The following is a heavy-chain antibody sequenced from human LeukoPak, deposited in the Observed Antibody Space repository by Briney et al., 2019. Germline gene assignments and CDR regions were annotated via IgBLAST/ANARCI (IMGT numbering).Heavy chain of an antibody. V-gene: IGHV1-18*01. CDR1: GYTFTSYS. CDR2: ISAYNGNT. J-gene: IGHJ4*02. Sequence: GASVKVSCKASGYTFTSYSISWVRQAPGQGLEWMGWISAYNGNTNYAQKLQGRVTMTTDTSTSTAYMELRSLRSDDTAVYYCARDTSLIAVAGTASDYWGQGTLVTVSS. CDR3: ARDTSLIAVAGTASDY. D-gene: IGHD6-19*01.